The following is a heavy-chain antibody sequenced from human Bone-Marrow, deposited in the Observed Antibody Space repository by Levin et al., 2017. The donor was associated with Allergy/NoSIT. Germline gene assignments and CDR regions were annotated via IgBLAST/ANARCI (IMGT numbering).Heavy chain of an antibody. Sequence: PGESLKISCKASGYTFTGYYMHWVRQAPGQGLEWMGWINPNSGGTNYAQKFQGRVTMTRDTSISTAYMELSRLRSDDTAVYYCARMVGSGSKQYYYYYYGMDVWGQGTTVTVSS. J-gene: IGHJ6*02. CDR1: GYTFTGYY. CDR2: INPNSGGT. V-gene: IGHV1-2*02. CDR3: ARMVGSGSKQYYYYYYGMDV. D-gene: IGHD3-10*01.